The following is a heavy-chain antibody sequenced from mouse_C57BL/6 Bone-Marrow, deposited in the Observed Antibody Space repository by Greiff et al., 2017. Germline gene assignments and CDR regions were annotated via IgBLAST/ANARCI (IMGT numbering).Heavy chain of an antibody. J-gene: IGHJ3*02. Sequence: EVQLVESGGGLVKPGGSLKLSCAASGFTFSSYAMSWVRQTPEKRLEWVATISDGGSYTYYPDNVKGRFTISRDNAKNNLYLQMSHLKSEDTAMYYCARYYYGSPWSQGTLVTVSA. CDR3: ARYYYGSP. CDR2: ISDGGSYT. D-gene: IGHD1-1*01. V-gene: IGHV5-4*01. CDR1: GFTFSSYA.